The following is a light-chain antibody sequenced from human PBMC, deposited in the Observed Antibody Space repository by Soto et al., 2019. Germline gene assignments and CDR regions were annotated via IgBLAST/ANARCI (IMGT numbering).Light chain of an antibody. V-gene: IGLV1-47*01. Sequence: QSVLTQPPSASGTPGQRVTISCSGSSSNIGSNYVYWYQQLPGTVPQLHIYRNNERPSGVPDRFSGSKSGTSASLAISGLRSEDEADYYCAAWDDSLSGVVFGGGTKLTVL. CDR1: SSNIGSNY. CDR3: AAWDDSLSGVV. CDR2: RNN. J-gene: IGLJ2*01.